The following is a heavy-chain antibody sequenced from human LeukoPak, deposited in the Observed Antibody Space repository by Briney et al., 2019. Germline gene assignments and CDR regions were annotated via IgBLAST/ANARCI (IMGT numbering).Heavy chain of an antibody. D-gene: IGHD1-26*01. J-gene: IGHJ4*02. CDR3: AQGGVVGAQGYFDY. CDR1: GFTFSNYW. Sequence: GGSLRLSCAVSGFTFSNYWMHWVRQAPGKGLVWVSRINSAGSSTTYADSVKGRFTISRDNAKNTLYLQMNSLRADDTAVYYCAQGGVVGAQGYFDYWGQGTLVTVSS. V-gene: IGHV3-74*03. CDR2: INSAGSST.